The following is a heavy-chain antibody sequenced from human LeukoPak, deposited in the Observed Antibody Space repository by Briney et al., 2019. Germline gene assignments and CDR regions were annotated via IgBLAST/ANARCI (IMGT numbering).Heavy chain of an antibody. CDR1: GGSINSGSYY. J-gene: IGHJ5*02. D-gene: IGHD1-1*01. Sequence: LSLTCTVSGGSINSGSYYWGWIRQAPGKGLEWVAYITSSSSTNYADSVKGRFSVSRDNAKNSLFLQMNGLRAEDTAVYCCARVIRGTGGDWLDPWGQGTLVTVSS. CDR2: ITSSSST. CDR3: ARVIRGTGGDWLDP. V-gene: IGHV3-11*06.